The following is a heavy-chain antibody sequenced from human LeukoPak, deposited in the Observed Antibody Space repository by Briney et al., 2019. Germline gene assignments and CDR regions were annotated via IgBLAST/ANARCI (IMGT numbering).Heavy chain of an antibody. CDR1: GYTFTGYY. V-gene: IGHV1-2*02. Sequence: ASVKVSCKASGYTFTGYYMHWVRQAPGQGLEWMGWINPNSGGTNYAQKFQGRVTMTRDTSISTAYMELSSLRSEDTAVYYCAREVVWSGYYSYYYYYMDVWGKGTTVTVSS. CDR3: AREVVWSGYYSYYYYYMDV. CDR2: INPNSGGT. D-gene: IGHD3-3*01. J-gene: IGHJ6*03.